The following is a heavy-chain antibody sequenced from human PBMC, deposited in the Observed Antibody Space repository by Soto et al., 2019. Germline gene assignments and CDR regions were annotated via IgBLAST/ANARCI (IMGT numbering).Heavy chain of an antibody. CDR2: IYHSGST. CDR3: ARSIASAGTCCFDY. J-gene: IGHJ4*02. V-gene: IGHV4-38-2*01. D-gene: IGHD6-13*01. Sequence: EGLSLTCAESGYSISSGYYWCWIRQPPGKGLEWIGSIYHSGSTYYNPSLKSRVTISVDTSKNQFSLKLSSVTAADTAVYYCARSIASAGTCCFDYWGQGTLVTVYS. CDR1: GYSISSGYY.